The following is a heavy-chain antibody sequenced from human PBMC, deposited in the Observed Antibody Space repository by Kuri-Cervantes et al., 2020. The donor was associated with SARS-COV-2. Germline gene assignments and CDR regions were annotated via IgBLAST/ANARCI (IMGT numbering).Heavy chain of an antibody. CDR3: ARSRHCSSTSCYGGYYMDV. CDR1: GYTFTGYY. J-gene: IGHJ6*03. D-gene: IGHD2-2*01. CDR2: INPNSGGT. Sequence: ASVKVSCKASGYTFTGYYMHWVRQAPGQGLEWMGWINPNSGGTNYAQKFQGRVTMTRDTSISTAYMELSRLRSDDTAVYYCARSRHCSSTSCYGGYYMDVWGKGTAVTVSS. V-gene: IGHV1-2*02.